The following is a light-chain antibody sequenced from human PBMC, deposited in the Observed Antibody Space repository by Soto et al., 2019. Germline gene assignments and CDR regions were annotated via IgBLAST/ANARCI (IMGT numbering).Light chain of an antibody. CDR2: EGS. J-gene: IGLJ1*01. V-gene: IGLV2-23*03. CDR3: CSYAGSSTFYV. CDR1: SSDVGSYNL. Sequence: QSVLTQPASVSGSPGQSITISCTGTSSDVGSYNLVSWYQQHPGKAPKLMIYEGSKRPSGVSNRVSGSKSGNTASLTISGLQAEDAAGYYCCSYAGSSTFYVFGTGTKVTVL.